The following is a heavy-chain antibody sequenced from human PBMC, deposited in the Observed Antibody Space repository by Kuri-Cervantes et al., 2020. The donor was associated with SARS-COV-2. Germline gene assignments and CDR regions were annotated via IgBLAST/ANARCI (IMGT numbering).Heavy chain of an antibody. D-gene: IGHD6-13*01. CDR3: ARALYSIPHAFQH. CDR2: INHSGST. CDR1: GFTVSSNE. V-gene: IGHV4-34*01. J-gene: IGHJ1*01. Sequence: SQTLSLTCAASGFTVSSNEMSWVRQAPGKGLEWIGEINHSGSTNYNPSLKSRVTVSVDTSKNQFSLKLSSVTAADTAVYYCARALYSIPHAFQHWGQGTLVTVSS.